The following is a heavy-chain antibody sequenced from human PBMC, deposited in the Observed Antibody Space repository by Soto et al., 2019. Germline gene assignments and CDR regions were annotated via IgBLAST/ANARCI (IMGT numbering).Heavy chain of an antibody. D-gene: IGHD3-10*01. Sequence: QVQLQQWGAGLLKPSETLSLTCAVYGGSFSGYYWSWIRQPPGKGLEWIGEINHSGSTNYNPSLKSRVTISVDTSKNQFSLKLSSVTAADTAVYYCARGPQYYGSGSYGRGYYYGMDVW. CDR3: ARGPQYYGSGSYGRGYYYGMDV. CDR2: INHSGST. V-gene: IGHV4-34*01. CDR1: GGSFSGYY. J-gene: IGHJ6*01.